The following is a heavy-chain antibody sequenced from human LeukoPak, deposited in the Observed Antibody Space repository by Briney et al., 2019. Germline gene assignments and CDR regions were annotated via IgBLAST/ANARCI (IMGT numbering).Heavy chain of an antibody. Sequence: WVRQAPGEGLVWRGSIYYSGSTYSNPSLKSRVTISVETSKTQFSVKRSSVTDAATAVYYCARHSGEQVFDYWGQGTLVTVSS. CDR2: IYYSGST. V-gene: IGHV4-39*01. CDR3: ARHSGEQVFDY. D-gene: IGHD1-26*01. J-gene: IGHJ4*02.